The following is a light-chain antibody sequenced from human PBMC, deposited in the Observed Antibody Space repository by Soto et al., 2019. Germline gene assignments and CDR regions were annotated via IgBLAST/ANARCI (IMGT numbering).Light chain of an antibody. CDR1: QSVSSN. CDR2: DAS. CDR3: QQYNNWRT. V-gene: IGKV3-15*01. J-gene: IGKJ1*01. Sequence: DIVMPQSPATLSVSPGERATLSCRASQSVSSNLAWYQQKPGQAPRLLIHDASTRATGTPARSSGSGSGTEFTLTISSLQSEDSAVYYWQQYNNWRTFGQGTKVEIK.